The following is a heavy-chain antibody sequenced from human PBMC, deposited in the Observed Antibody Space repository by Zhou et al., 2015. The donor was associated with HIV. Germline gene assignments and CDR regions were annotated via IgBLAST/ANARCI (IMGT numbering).Heavy chain of an antibody. CDR2: ISSSSSYI. D-gene: IGHD3-3*01. Sequence: EVQLVESGGDLVQPGRSLRLSCAASGFIFDDYAMQWVRQAPGKGLEWVSSISSSSSYIYYADSVKGRFTISRDNSKNTLYLQMNSLRAEDTAVYYCAKDRDFWSGYSYWGQGTLVTVSS. CDR1: GFIFDDYA. V-gene: IGHV3-48*01. CDR3: AKDRDFWSGYSY. J-gene: IGHJ4*02.